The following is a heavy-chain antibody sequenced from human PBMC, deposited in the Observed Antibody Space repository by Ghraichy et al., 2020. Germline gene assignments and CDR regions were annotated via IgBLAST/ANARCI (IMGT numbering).Heavy chain of an antibody. CDR1: GYTFTGYY. D-gene: IGHD3-22*01. V-gene: IGHV1-2*02. CDR3: ARNPAYDSSGYTIDY. J-gene: IGHJ4*02. CDR2: INPNSGGT. Sequence: ASVKVSCKASGYTFTGYYMHWVRQAPGQGLEWMGWINPNSGGTNYAQKFQGRVTMTRDTSISTAYMELSRLRSDDTAVYYCARNPAYDSSGYTIDYWGQGTLVTVSS.